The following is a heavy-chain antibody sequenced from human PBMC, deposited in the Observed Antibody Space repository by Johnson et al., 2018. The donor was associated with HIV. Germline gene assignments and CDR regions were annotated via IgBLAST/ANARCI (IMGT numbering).Heavy chain of an antibody. J-gene: IGHJ3*02. Sequence: QVQLVESGGGLVKPGGSLRLSCAASGFTFSSYAMHWVRQAPGKGLEWVAVISYDGSNKYYADSVKGRFTISRDNSKNTLYLQMNSLRSEDTAVYYCARVATFGVVISDGFDIWGQGTMVTVSS. CDR2: ISYDGSNK. CDR1: GFTFSSYA. D-gene: IGHD3-3*01. V-gene: IGHV3-30-3*01. CDR3: ARVATFGVVISDGFDI.